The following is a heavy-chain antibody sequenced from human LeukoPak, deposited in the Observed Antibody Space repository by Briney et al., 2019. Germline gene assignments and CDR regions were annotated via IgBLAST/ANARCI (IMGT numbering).Heavy chain of an antibody. CDR1: GFTFSSYG. CDR3: AKDRSYSSGWYDAFDI. V-gene: IGHV3-23*01. J-gene: IGHJ3*02. D-gene: IGHD6-19*01. CDR2: ISGSGGST. Sequence: PGGSLRLSCAASGFTFSSYGMHWVRQAPGKGLEWVSAISGSGGSTYYADFVKGRFTISRDNSKNTLYLQMNSLRAEDTAVYYCAKDRSYSSGWYDAFDIWGQGTMVTVSS.